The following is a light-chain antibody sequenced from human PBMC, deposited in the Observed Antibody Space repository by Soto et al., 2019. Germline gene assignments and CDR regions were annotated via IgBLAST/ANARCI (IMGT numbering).Light chain of an antibody. Sequence: QSALTQPASVSGSPGQSITISCTGVSSDVGGYNYVSWYQHHPGKAPKLIIYDVSNRPSGVSNRFSGSKSGNTASLTIAGLQAEDEAEYYCSSYTNVIFGGGTKLTVL. CDR1: SSDVGGYNY. J-gene: IGLJ2*01. V-gene: IGLV2-14*01. CDR3: SSYTNVI. CDR2: DVS.